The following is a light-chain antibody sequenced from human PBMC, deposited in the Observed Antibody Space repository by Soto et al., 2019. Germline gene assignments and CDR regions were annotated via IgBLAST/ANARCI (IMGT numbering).Light chain of an antibody. CDR3: CSYAGANTYV. J-gene: IGLJ1*01. Sequence: QFGLPQPASDIQSPRQSITISCTGTNRVGGAYNLFSWYQRLPGKAPKLLIIEGTKRPSGVSSRFSGSSSGNTASLIIFSRRAEDESDYFCCSYAGANTYVFGPGTKVTVL. V-gene: IGLV2-23*01. CDR2: EGT. CDR1: NRVGGAYNL.